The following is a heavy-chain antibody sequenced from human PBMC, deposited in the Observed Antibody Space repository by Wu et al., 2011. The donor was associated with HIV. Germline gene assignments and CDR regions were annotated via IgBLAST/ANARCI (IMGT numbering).Heavy chain of an antibody. V-gene: IGHV1-18*01. CDR3: AREQLERQIDF. CDR2: ISAYTGNT. Sequence: QVQLVQSGAEVKKPGASVKVSCKASGYTFTTYGVSWVRQAPGQGLEWMGWISAYTGNTNYAQKLQGRVTMTTDTSTNTAYMGLRSLKSDDTAVYFCAREQLERQIDFWGQGTLVIVSS. J-gene: IGHJ4*02. D-gene: IGHD1-1*01. CDR1: GYTFTTYG.